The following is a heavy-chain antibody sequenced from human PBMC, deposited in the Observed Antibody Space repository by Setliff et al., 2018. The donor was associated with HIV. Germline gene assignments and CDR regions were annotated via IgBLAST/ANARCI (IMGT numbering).Heavy chain of an antibody. CDR2: ISAANGDT. V-gene: IGHV1-18*01. J-gene: IGHJ3*02. Sequence: ASVKVSCKASGSTFTSYGISWVRQAPGQGLEWMGWISAANGDTNFAQKFQGRVTMTTDTLTSTAYMELRSLRSDDTAVYYCARDGYKWNDNALEIWGLGTVVTVSS. CDR1: GSTFTSYG. CDR3: ARDGYKWNDNALEI. D-gene: IGHD1-20*01.